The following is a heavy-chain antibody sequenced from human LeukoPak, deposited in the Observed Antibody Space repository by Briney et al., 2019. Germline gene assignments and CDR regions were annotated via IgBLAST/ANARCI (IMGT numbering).Heavy chain of an antibody. CDR1: GFTFSSYW. V-gene: IGHV3-7*01. CDR2: IKQDGSEK. CDR3: ARDGIAAALNFQH. Sequence: GGSLRLSCAASGFTFSSYWMSWVRQAPGKGLEWVANIKQDGSEKYYVDSVKGRFTISRDNAKNSLYLQMNSLRAEDTAVYYCARDGIAAALNFQHWGQGTLVTVSS. D-gene: IGHD6-13*01. J-gene: IGHJ1*01.